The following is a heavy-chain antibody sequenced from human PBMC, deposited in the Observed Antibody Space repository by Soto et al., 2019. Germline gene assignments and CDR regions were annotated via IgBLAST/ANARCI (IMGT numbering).Heavy chain of an antibody. J-gene: IGHJ4*02. CDR3: ERDVDRRDSDHTDFIFDK. CDR2: IYRGTT. CDR1: GFTVSDNY. Sequence: EVQLVESGGGLVQPGGSLRLSCAASGFTVSDNYMNWVRQAPGKGLEWVAVIYRGTTYYADSVKGSSTISTDNSKKPLHIPMSSLRPEEQAVYYCERDVDRRDSDHTDFIFDKWGEGTLVAVSS. D-gene: IGHD3-3*01. V-gene: IGHV3-66*01.